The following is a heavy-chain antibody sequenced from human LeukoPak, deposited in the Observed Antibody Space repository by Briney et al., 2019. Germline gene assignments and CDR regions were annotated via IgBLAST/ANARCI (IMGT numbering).Heavy chain of an antibody. Sequence: GESLKISCKGSGYSFTSYWIRWVRQMPGKGLEWMGTIDPSDSYINYSPSFQGHVTISADKSISTAYLQWSSLKASGTAMYYCARQRFDYGYGMDVWGQGTTVTVSS. D-gene: IGHD3-16*01. CDR1: GYSFTSYW. J-gene: IGHJ6*02. CDR2: IDPSDSYI. V-gene: IGHV5-10-1*01. CDR3: ARQRFDYGYGMDV.